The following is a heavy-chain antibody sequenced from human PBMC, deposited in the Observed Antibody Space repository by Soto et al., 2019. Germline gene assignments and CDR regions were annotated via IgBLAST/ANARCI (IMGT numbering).Heavy chain of an antibody. CDR3: ARGGSASNYNWFDP. V-gene: IGHV1-69*02. D-gene: IGHD4-4*01. CDR2: IIPILGIA. CDR1: GGTFSSYT. J-gene: IGHJ5*02. Sequence: QVQLVQSGAEVKKPGSSVKVSCKASGGTFSSYTISWVRQAPGQGLEWMGRIIPILGIANYAQKFQGRVTITADKSTRTAYMELSSLRSEDTAVYYCARGGSASNYNWFDPWGQGTLVTVSS.